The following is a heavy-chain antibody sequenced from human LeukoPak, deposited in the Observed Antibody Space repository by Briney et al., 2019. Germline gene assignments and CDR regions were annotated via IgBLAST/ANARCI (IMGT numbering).Heavy chain of an antibody. Sequence: SETLSLTCTVSGGSRTSYFWSWVRQSPGKGLEGIGYIYNSGNTNYNPSLKSRVTISRDMSRNQFSLKLRSVTAADTAVYYCARVSGSGWYYFDHWGQGTLVTVSS. J-gene: IGHJ4*02. CDR3: ARVSGSGWYYFDH. D-gene: IGHD6-19*01. CDR1: GGSRTSYF. CDR2: IYNSGNT. V-gene: IGHV4-59*01.